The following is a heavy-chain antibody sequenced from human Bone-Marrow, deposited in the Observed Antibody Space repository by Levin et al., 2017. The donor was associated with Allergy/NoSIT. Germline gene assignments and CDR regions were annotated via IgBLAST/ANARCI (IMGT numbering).Heavy chain of an antibody. CDR2: ISSNGGST. Sequence: GGSLRLSCAASGFTFSSYAMHWVRQAPGKGLEYVSAISSNGGSTYYADSVKGRFTISRDNSKNTLYLQMGSLRAEDMAVYYCARGAREGYCSGGSCRPAGMDVWGQGTTVTVSS. CDR3: ARGAREGYCSGGSCRPAGMDV. J-gene: IGHJ6*02. V-gene: IGHV3-64*02. D-gene: IGHD2-15*01. CDR1: GFTFSSYA.